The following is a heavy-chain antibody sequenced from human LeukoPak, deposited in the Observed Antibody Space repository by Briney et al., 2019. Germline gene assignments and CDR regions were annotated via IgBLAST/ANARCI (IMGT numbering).Heavy chain of an antibody. J-gene: IGHJ4*02. V-gene: IGHV1-46*01. CDR3: ATGLGGYAADY. Sequence: ASVKVSCKASGYTFTSYYMHWVRQAPGQGLEWMGIINPSGGSTIYAQKFQGRVTMTEDTSTDTAYMELSSLRSEDTAVYYCATGLGGYAADYWGQGTLVTVSS. CDR2: INPSGGST. D-gene: IGHD3-16*01. CDR1: GYTFTSYY.